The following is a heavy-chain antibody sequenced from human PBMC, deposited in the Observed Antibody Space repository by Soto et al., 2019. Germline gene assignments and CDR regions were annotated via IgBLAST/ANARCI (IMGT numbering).Heavy chain of an antibody. CDR3: ARDSMGWLGYYYYGMDV. CDR1: GFTFSSYA. D-gene: IGHD3-3*01. Sequence: GGSLRLSCAASGFTFSSYAMHWVRQAPGKGLEWVAVISYDGSNKYYADSVKGRFTISRDNSKNTLYLQMNSLRAEDTAVYYCARDSMGWLGYYYYGMDVWGQGTTVTVSS. J-gene: IGHJ6*02. CDR2: ISYDGSNK. V-gene: IGHV3-30-3*01.